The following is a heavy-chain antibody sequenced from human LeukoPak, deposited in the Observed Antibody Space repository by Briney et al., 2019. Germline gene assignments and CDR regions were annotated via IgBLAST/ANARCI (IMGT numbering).Heavy chain of an antibody. D-gene: IGHD3-22*01. V-gene: IGHV1-2*02. Sequence: ASVKVSCKASGYTFTGYYMHWVRQAPGQGLEWMGWINPNSGGTNYAQKFQGRVTMTRDTSISTAYMELSRLRSDDTAVYYCARGYYYDSSGYSPVWGQGTLVTVSS. CDR3: ARGYYYDSSGYSPV. J-gene: IGHJ4*02. CDR2: INPNSGGT. CDR1: GYTFTGYY.